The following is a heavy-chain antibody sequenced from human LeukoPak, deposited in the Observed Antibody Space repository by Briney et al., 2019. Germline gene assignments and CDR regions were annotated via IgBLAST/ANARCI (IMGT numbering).Heavy chain of an antibody. D-gene: IGHD6-25*01. V-gene: IGHV5-51*01. CDR2: IYPGDSDT. J-gene: IGHJ4*02. CDR3: ARRIAAEALDI. CDR1: GYIFTNSW. Sequence: GESLKISCRGPGYIFTNSWIGWVRQMPGKGLEWMGIIYPGDSDTRYSPSFQGQVTISADKSISTAYLQWSGLKASDTAMYYCARRIAAEALDIWGQGTLVTVSS.